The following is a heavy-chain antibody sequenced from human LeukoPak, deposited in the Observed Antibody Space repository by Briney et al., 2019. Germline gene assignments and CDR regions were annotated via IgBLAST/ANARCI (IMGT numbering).Heavy chain of an antibody. CDR1: GFTFSNYA. J-gene: IGHJ4*02. D-gene: IGHD4-11*01. Sequence: GGSLRLSCVASGFTFSNYAMRWVRQAPGKGLEWVSSITSSGDTTYYTDSVRGRFTISRDNSKNTLYLQMHSLRAEDTALYYCADSNYWYPIDYWGQGTLVTVSS. V-gene: IGHV3-23*01. CDR3: ADSNYWYPIDY. CDR2: ITSSGDTT.